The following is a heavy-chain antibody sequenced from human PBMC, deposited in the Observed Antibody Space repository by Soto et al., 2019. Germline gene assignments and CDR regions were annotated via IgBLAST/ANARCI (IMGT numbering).Heavy chain of an antibody. J-gene: IGHJ6*02. CDR3: ARARTYSSSSGTYYYYYGMDV. CDR1: GFTFSSYE. V-gene: IGHV3-48*03. CDR2: ISSSGSTI. D-gene: IGHD6-6*01. Sequence: PGGSLRLSCAASGFTFSSYEMNWVRQAPGKGLEWVSYISSSGSTIYYADSVKGRFTISRDNARNSLYLQMNSLRAEDTAVYYCARARTYSSSSGTYYYYYGMDVWGQGTTVTVSS.